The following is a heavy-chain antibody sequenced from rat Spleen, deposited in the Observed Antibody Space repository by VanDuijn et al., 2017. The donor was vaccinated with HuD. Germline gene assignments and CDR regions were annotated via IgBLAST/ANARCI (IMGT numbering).Heavy chain of an antibody. J-gene: IGHJ3*01. V-gene: IGHV5-7*01. D-gene: IGHD1-1*01. CDR3: TRLYYSNWFAY. Sequence: EVQLVESDGGLVQPGRSLKLSCAASGFTFSDYKMAWVRQAPKKGLEWVATISHDSSTTYYRDSMKGRFTISRDNAKTTLYLQMDSLRSEDTATYYCTRLYYSNWFAYWGQGTLVTVSS. CDR1: GFTFSDYK. CDR2: ISHDSSTT.